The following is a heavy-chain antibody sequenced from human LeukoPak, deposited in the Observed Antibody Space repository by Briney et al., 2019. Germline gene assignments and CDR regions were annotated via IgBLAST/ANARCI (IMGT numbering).Heavy chain of an antibody. D-gene: IGHD4-23*01. V-gene: IGHV3-23*01. J-gene: IGHJ4*02. Sequence: GGSLRLSCAASGFSFSTYSFSWVRQAPGKGLEWVSGISASGGDTFYADSVRGRFTISRDNAKNSLSLQMNSLRAEDTAVYYCARVDYGGFNFDYWGQGTLVTVST. CDR1: GFSFSTYS. CDR2: ISASGGDT. CDR3: ARVDYGGFNFDY.